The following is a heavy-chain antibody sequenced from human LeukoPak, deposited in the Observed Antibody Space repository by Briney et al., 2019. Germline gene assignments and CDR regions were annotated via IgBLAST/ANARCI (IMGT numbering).Heavy chain of an antibody. V-gene: IGHV3-11*04. Sequence: PGGSLRLSCAASGFTFSDCYMSWIRQAPGKGLEWVSYISSSGSTIYYADSVKGRFTISRDNAKNSLYLQMNSLRAEDTAVYYCARDRGRYFDWLFELYWGQGTLVTVSS. D-gene: IGHD3-9*01. CDR3: ARDRGRYFDWLFELY. CDR2: ISSSGSTI. CDR1: GFTFSDCY. J-gene: IGHJ4*02.